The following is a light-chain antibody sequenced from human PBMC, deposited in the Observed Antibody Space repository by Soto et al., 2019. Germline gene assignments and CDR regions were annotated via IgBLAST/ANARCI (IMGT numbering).Light chain of an antibody. CDR1: QSVLYSSNNKNY. CDR2: WAS. J-gene: IGKJ1*01. V-gene: IGKV4-1*01. Sequence: DIVMTQSADSLALSLCESSTINCKSSQSVLYSSNNKNYLAWYQQKPGQPPKLLIYWASTRESGVPDRLSGSGSGTDFTLTISSLQAEDVALYYCQQYYSTPLTFGQGTKVDIK. CDR3: QQYYSTPLT.